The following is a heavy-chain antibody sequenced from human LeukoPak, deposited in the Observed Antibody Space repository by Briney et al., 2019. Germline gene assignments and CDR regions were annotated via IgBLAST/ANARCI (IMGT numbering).Heavy chain of an antibody. CDR1: GFTFDDYA. Sequence: GRSLRLSCAASGFTFDDYAMHWVRQAPGKGLEWVSGISWNSNDIGYADSVKGRFTISRENAKNSLYLQMNSLRAGDTAVYYCARAGYGGYFDLWGRGTLVTVSS. V-gene: IGHV3-9*01. J-gene: IGHJ2*01. CDR2: ISWNSNDI. CDR3: ARAGYGGYFDL. D-gene: IGHD5-12*01.